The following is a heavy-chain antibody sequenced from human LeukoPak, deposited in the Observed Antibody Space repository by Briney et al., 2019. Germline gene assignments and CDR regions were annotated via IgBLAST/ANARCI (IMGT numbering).Heavy chain of an antibody. Sequence: GGSLRLSCAASGFTFDDYAMHWVGHATGKGLEWVSGISWNSGSIVYADSAKGRFTISRDNAKNSLYLQMNSLRAEDTALYYCASTQRESSGSRHYFDYWGQGTLVTVSS. CDR3: ASTQRESSGSRHYFDY. CDR1: GFTFDDYA. V-gene: IGHV3-9*01. CDR2: ISWNSGSI. D-gene: IGHD3-22*01. J-gene: IGHJ4*02.